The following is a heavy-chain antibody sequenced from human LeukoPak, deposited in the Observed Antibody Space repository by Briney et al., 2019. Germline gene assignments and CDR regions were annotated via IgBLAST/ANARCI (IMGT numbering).Heavy chain of an antibody. Sequence: GESLKISCRGSGYSFTTYWIGWVRQMPGKGLEWMGIIYPGDSDTRYTPYFQRQVTMSADKSINTAYLQWSSLRASDTAMYYCARRQGCSSSSCPPDYWGQGTLVTVSP. D-gene: IGHD2-2*01. CDR1: GYSFTTYW. CDR2: IYPGDSDT. J-gene: IGHJ4*02. CDR3: ARRQGCSSSSCPPDY. V-gene: IGHV5-51*01.